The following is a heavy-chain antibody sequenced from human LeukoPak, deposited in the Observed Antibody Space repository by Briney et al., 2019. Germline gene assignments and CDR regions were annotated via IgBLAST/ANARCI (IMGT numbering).Heavy chain of an antibody. CDR3: AKEGSGYYGSGSYFDP. Sequence: PGRSLRLSCAASGFTFDDYAMHWVRQAPGKGLEWVSGISWNSDYIGYADSVKGRFTISRDNAKNSLYLQMNSLRAEDTALYYCAKEGSGYYGSGSYFDPWGHGTLVTVSS. CDR1: GFTFDDYA. D-gene: IGHD3-10*01. CDR2: ISWNSDYI. J-gene: IGHJ5*02. V-gene: IGHV3-9*01.